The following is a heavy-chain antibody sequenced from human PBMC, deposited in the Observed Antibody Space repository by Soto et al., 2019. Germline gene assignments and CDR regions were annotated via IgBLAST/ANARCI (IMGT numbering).Heavy chain of an antibody. Sequence: ASVKVSCKVSGYTLTELSMHWVRQAPGKGLEWMGGFDPEDGETIYAQKFQGRVTMTEDTSTNTAYMELSSLKSEDTAVYYCAGGGPYPKRRLYSWFERWGQGTLVTV. CDR2: FDPEDGET. CDR1: GYTLTELS. CDR3: AGGGPYPKRRLYSWFER. J-gene: IGHJ5*02. D-gene: IGHD3-16*01. V-gene: IGHV1-24*01.